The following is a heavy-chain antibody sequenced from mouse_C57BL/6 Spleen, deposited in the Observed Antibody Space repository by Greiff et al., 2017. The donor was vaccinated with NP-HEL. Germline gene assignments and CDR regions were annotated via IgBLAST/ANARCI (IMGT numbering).Heavy chain of an antibody. J-gene: IGHJ2*01. D-gene: IGHD1-1*01. CDR2: IDPENGDT. V-gene: IGHV14-4*01. CDR3: TTSDYGSSYDY. CDR1: GFNIKDDY. Sequence: VQLKESGAELVRPGASVKLSCTASGFNIKDDYMHWVKQRPEQGLEWIGWIDPENGDTEYASKFQGKATITADTSSNTAYLQLSSLTSEDTAVYYCTTSDYGSSYDYWGQGTTLTVSS.